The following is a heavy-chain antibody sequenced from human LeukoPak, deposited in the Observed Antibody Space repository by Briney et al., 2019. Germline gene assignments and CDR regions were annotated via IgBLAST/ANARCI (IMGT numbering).Heavy chain of an antibody. J-gene: IGHJ4*02. CDR3: ARLTMVRGVLY. CDR2: IYYSGST. Sequence: SETLSLTCTVSGYSISSGYYWGWIRQPPGKGLEWIGSIYYSGSTYYNPSLKSRVTISVDTSKNQFSLKLSSVTAADTAVYYCARLTMVRGVLYWGQGTLVTVSS. V-gene: IGHV4-38-2*02. D-gene: IGHD3-10*01. CDR1: GYSISSGYY.